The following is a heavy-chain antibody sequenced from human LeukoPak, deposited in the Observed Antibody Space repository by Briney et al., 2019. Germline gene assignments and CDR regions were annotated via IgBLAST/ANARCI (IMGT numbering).Heavy chain of an antibody. J-gene: IGHJ4*02. V-gene: IGHV4-4*07. CDR2: IFTSGST. Sequence: SETLSLTCTVSGGSISSYYWSWIRQPAGKGLEWIGRIFTSGSTNYNPTLKSRVTMSVDTSKNQFSVKLSSVTAADTAVYYCARDPKTTVARFDYWGQGTLVTVSS. CDR1: GGSISSYY. CDR3: ARDPKTTVARFDY. D-gene: IGHD4-23*01.